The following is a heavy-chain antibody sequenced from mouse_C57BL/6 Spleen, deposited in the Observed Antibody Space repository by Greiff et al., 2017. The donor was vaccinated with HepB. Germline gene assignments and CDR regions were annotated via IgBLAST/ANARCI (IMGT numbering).Heavy chain of an antibody. CDR2: IDPSDSET. CDR1: GYTFTSYW. Sequence: QVQLQQPGAELVRPGSSVKLSCKASGYTFTSYWMHWVKQRPIQGLEWIGNIDPSDSETHYNQKFKDKATLTVDKSSSTAYMQLSSLTSEDSAVYYCARGYYGSGYGYWGQGTTLTVSS. V-gene: IGHV1-52*01. D-gene: IGHD1-1*01. CDR3: ARGYYGSGYGY. J-gene: IGHJ2*01.